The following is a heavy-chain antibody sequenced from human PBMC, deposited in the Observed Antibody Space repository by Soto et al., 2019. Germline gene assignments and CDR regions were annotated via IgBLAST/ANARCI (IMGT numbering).Heavy chain of an antibody. D-gene: IGHD2-21*02. Sequence: QVHLVQSGPELKKPGASVKVSCKTSGYTFYSNGISWVRQAPGLGLEWVGWINAFNGDTNNAEKYQGRVTKTTVTSTPTVYLEVRNFRFDDTAVYYCARWGRGDGYNDLAFWGQGTLVTVSS. CDR3: ARWGRGDGYNDLAF. CDR2: INAFNGDT. J-gene: IGHJ4*02. V-gene: IGHV1-18*01. CDR1: GYTFYSNG.